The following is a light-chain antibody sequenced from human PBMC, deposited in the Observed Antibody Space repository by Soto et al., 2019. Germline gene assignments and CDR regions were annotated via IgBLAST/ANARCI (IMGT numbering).Light chain of an antibody. CDR2: GAS. CDR3: QHYNTWPWT. J-gene: IGKJ1*01. CDR1: HSVSSS. V-gene: IGKV3-15*01. Sequence: EVVMTQSPATLSVSPGESATLSCRASHSVSSSLAWYQQKPGQTPRLLIYGASTRATGVPARFSGSGSGTEFTLTIGSLQSEDFAVYYCQHYNTWPWTFGHGTKVEIK.